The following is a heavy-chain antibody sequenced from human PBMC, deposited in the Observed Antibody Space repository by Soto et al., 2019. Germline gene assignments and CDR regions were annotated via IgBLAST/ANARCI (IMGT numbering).Heavy chain of an antibody. J-gene: IGHJ6*02. Sequence: SGGSLRLSCAASGFTFSSYSMNWVRQAPGKGLEWVSYISSSSSTIYYADSVKGRFTISRDNAKNSLYLQMNSLRDEDTAVYYCARELDDYGDYEYYYYGMDVWGQGTTVTVSS. D-gene: IGHD4-17*01. CDR3: ARELDDYGDYEYYYYGMDV. V-gene: IGHV3-48*02. CDR1: GFTFSSYS. CDR2: ISSSSSTI.